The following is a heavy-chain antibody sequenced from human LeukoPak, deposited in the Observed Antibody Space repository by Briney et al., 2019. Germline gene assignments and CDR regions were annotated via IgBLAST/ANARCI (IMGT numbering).Heavy chain of an antibody. Sequence: GGSLRLSCAVSELTSRDYFVNWVRQAPGKGLEWVSSISSSSTYIYYAESVKGRFTISRDNAKNSVYLQMNSLRVDDTAVYYCARDVGNGGFLDYWGQGTLVTVSS. CDR2: ISSSSTYI. CDR1: ELTSRDYF. J-gene: IGHJ4*02. D-gene: IGHD4-17*01. V-gene: IGHV3-21*01. CDR3: ARDVGNGGFLDY.